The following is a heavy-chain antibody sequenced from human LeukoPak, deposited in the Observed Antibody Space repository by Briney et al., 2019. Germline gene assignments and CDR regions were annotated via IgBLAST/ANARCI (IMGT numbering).Heavy chain of an antibody. CDR3: ARENVDTAMVDDAFDI. D-gene: IGHD5-18*01. Sequence: ASEKVSCKASGSTCTICYMHWVRQAPRQRVEWMGIINPSGGSTSYAQKFQGRVTMTRDMSTSTVYMELSSLRSEDTAVYYCARENVDTAMVDDAFDIWGQGTMVTVSS. J-gene: IGHJ3*02. CDR1: GSTCTICY. V-gene: IGHV1-46*01. CDR2: INPSGGST.